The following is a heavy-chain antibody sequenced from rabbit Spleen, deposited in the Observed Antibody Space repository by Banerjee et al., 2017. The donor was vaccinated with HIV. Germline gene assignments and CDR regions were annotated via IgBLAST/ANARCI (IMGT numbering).Heavy chain of an antibody. Sequence: YYASWVNGRCTASSHPNQNTVSLEMNSLTAADTATYFCARYYIFYGMDLWGPGTLVTVS. D-gene: IGHD4-1*01. V-gene: IGHV1S64*01. J-gene: IGHJ6*01. CDR3: ARYYIFYGMDL.